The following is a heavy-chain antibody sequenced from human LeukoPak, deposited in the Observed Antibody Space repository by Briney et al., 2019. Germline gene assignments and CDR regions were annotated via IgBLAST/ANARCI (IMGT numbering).Heavy chain of an antibody. V-gene: IGHV3-21*01. D-gene: IGHD4-11*01. Sequence: GGSLRLSCAASGFTFSSYSMNWVRQAPGKGLEWVSSISNSSSYIYYADSVKGRFTISRDNAKNSLYLQMNSLRAEDTAVYYCARDANDYSKFDYWGQGTLVTVSS. J-gene: IGHJ4*02. CDR2: ISNSSSYI. CDR1: GFTFSSYS. CDR3: ARDANDYSKFDY.